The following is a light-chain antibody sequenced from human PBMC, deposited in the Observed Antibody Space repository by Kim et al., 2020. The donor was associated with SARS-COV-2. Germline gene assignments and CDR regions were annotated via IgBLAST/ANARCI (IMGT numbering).Light chain of an antibody. V-gene: IGLV2-14*03. CDR3: CCSTSNSLAYV. J-gene: IGLJ1*01. Sequence: QSFTISSSGTSSDIGNSTAVSWYQQRSGNAPRLIIFDVLDRPSGVSTRFSASKSGNMASLTISGLQSEDEADYYCCCSTSNSLAYVFGSGTKVTVL. CDR1: SSDIGNSTA. CDR2: DVL.